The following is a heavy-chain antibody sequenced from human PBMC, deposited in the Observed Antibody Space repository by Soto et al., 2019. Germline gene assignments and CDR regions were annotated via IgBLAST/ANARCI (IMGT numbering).Heavy chain of an antibody. CDR2: INHSGST. Sequence: QVQLQQWGAGLLKPSETLSLTCAVYGGSFSGYYWSWIRQPPGKGLEWIGEINHSGSTNYNPSLKSRVTISVDTSKNQFSLKLSSVTAADTAVYYCARAPGDCSSTSCRRGGNWFDPWFQGTLVTVSS. D-gene: IGHD2-2*01. CDR3: ARAPGDCSSTSCRRGGNWFDP. V-gene: IGHV4-34*01. CDR1: GGSFSGYY. J-gene: IGHJ5*02.